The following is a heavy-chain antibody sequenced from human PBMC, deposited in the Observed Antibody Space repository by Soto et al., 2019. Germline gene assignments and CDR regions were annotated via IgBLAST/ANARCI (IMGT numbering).Heavy chain of an antibody. D-gene: IGHD5-18*01. CDR3: TTDLRVEDTAMVKDYYYYYMDV. V-gene: IGHV3-15*01. CDR2: IKSKTDGGTT. Sequence: GGSLRLSCAASGFTFSNAWMSWVRQAPGKGLEWVGRIKSKTDGGTTDYSAPVKGRFTISRDDSKNTLYLQMNSLKTEDTAVYYCTTDLRVEDTAMVKDYYYYYMDVWGKGTTVTVSS. J-gene: IGHJ6*03. CDR1: GFTFSNAW.